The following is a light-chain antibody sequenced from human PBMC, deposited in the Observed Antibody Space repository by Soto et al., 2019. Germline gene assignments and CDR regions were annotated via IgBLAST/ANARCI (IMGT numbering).Light chain of an antibody. CDR3: QQYGSSLWT. CDR1: QSISRY. CDR2: GAS. Sequence: IVLTQSPGTLSLSPGERTTLSYRASQSISRYLAWYQQKPGQGPRLLIYGASSRATGTPDRFSGSGSGTDFTLTISRLEPEDFAVYYCQQYGSSLWTFGQGTKVDIK. J-gene: IGKJ1*01. V-gene: IGKV3-20*01.